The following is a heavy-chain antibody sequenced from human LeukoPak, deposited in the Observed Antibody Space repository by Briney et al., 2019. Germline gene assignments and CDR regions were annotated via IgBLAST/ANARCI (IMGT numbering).Heavy chain of an antibody. CDR2: ISSSSSYI. V-gene: IGHV3-21*01. Sequence: GGSLRLSCAASGFTFSSYGMNWLRQAPGKGLEWVSSISSSSSYIYYADSVKGRFTISRDNAKNSLYLQMHSLRAEDPAVYYCARDRVEYYFDYWGQGTLVTVSS. J-gene: IGHJ4*02. CDR3: ARDRVEYYFDY. CDR1: GFTFSSYG. D-gene: IGHD3-10*01.